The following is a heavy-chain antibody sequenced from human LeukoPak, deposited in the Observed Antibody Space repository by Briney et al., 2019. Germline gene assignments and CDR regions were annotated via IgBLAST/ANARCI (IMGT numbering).Heavy chain of an antibody. D-gene: IGHD3-10*01. CDR3: ARDSGSGSWGPYYYYYYGMDV. CDR1: GLTFSSYE. V-gene: IGHV3-48*03. CDR2: ISSSGSTI. J-gene: IGHJ6*02. Sequence: PGGSLRLSCAASGLTFSSYEMNWVRQAPGKGLEWVSYISSSGSTIYYADSVKGRFTISRDNAKNSLYLQMNSLRAEDTAVYYCARDSGSGSWGPYYYYYYGMDVWGQGTTVTVSS.